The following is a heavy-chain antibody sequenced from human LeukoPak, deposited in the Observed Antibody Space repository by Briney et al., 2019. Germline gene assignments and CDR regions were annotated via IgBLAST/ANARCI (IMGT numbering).Heavy chain of an antibody. D-gene: IGHD3-3*01. J-gene: IGHJ4*02. CDR3: ARAETYYDFWSGYYLYYFDY. V-gene: IGHV1-3*03. CDR2: INAGNGNT. Sequence: GASVKVSCKASGYTLTSYAMHWVRQAPGQRLEWMGWINAGNGNTKYSQEFQGRVTITRDTSASTAYMELSSLRSEDMAVYYCARAETYYDFWSGYYLYYFDYWGQGTLVTVSS. CDR1: GYTLTSYA.